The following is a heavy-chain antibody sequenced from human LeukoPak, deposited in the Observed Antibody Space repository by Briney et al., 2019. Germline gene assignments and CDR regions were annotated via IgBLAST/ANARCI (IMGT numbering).Heavy chain of an antibody. V-gene: IGHV3-48*04. CDR1: GFTFSGYD. D-gene: IGHD3-3*01. Sequence: GGSMRLSCAAYGFTFSGYDMSWVRQAPGKGLEWVSYTSSSSSTIYYADSVKSRFTISRDNAKNSLYLQMNSLRAEDTAVYYCARSRMEWLLGYYYYMDVWGKGTTVTVSS. CDR2: TSSSSSTI. CDR3: ARSRMEWLLGYYYYMDV. J-gene: IGHJ6*03.